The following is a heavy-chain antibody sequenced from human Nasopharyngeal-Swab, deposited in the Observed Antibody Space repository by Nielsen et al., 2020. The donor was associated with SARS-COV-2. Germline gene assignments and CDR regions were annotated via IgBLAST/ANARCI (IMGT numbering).Heavy chain of an antibody. D-gene: IGHD3-3*01. CDR2: IIPIFGTA. J-gene: IGHJ3*02. V-gene: IGHV1-69*13. CDR1: VGTFSSYA. CDR3: ARGITILHAFDI. Sequence: SSVQVSCKASVGTFSSYAISWVRQAPGQGLDWMGGIIPIFGTANYAQKFQGRVTITADESTSTAYMELSSLRSEDTAVYYCARGITILHAFDIWGKGTMVTVSS.